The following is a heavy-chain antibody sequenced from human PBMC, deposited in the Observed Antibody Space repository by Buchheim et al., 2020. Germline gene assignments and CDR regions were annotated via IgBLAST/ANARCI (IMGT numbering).Heavy chain of an antibody. Sequence: QVQLQESGPGLVKPSQTLSLICTVSGGSISSGGHYWSWIRQHPGKGLEWIGYFYYSGSTSYNPSLQSRTTISVDTSKNQFFLKLSSVTAADTALYYCARVKGTARIFDYWGQGTL. V-gene: IGHV4-31*03. J-gene: IGHJ4*02. D-gene: IGHD5-18*01. CDR1: GGSISSGGHY. CDR3: ARVKGTARIFDY. CDR2: FYYSGST.